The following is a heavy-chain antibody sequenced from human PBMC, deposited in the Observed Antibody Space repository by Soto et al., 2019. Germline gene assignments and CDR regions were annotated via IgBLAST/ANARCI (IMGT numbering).Heavy chain of an antibody. CDR1: GGSISSYY. CDR2: IYYSGST. J-gene: IGHJ4*02. D-gene: IGHD1-26*01. CDR3: ARRYGGNFDY. V-gene: IGHV4-59*01. Sequence: SETLSLTCTVSGGSISSYYLSWIRQPPGKGLEWIGYIYYSGSTNYNASLKSRVTISVDTSKNQFSLKLSSVTAADTAVYYCARRYGGNFDYWGQGTLVTVSS.